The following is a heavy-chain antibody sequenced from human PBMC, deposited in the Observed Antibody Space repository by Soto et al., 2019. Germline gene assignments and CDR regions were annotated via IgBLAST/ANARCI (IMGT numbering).Heavy chain of an antibody. D-gene: IGHD3-22*01. CDR3: ARGEASGSGWAIIDY. V-gene: IGHV1-69*05. CDR1: GGTFSSYA. CDR2: IIPIFGTA. Sequence: QVQLVQSGAEVKKPGSSVKVSCKASGGTFSSYAISWVRQAPGQGLEWMGGIIPIFGTANYAQKFQGRVTXTXXXSXCTAYMELSSLRSEDTAVYYCARGEASGSGWAIIDYWGQGTLVTVSS. J-gene: IGHJ4*02.